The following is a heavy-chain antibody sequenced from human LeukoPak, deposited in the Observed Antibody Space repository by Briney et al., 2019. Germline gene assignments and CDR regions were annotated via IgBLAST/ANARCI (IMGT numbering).Heavy chain of an antibody. V-gene: IGHV1-69*04. J-gene: IGHJ3*02. Sequence: ASVKVSCKASGGTFSSYAISWVRQAPGQGLEWMGRIIPMNGIAKYAQKFQGRVTITADKSTSTAYMELSSLRSEDTAVYYCARGFDSYGNPHAFDIWGQGTMATVSS. D-gene: IGHD5-18*01. CDR1: GGTFSSYA. CDR3: ARGFDSYGNPHAFDI. CDR2: IIPMNGIA.